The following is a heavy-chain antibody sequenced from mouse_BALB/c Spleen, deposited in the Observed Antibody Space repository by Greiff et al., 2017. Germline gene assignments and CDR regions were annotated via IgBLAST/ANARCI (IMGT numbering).Heavy chain of an antibody. CDR2: IWAGGST. CDR3: ARAGYYGYDYYAMDY. D-gene: IGHD1-2*01. V-gene: IGHV2-9*02. CDR1: GFSLTSYG. J-gene: IGHJ4*01. Sequence: VKLMESGPGLVAPSQSLSITCTVSGFSLTSYGVHWVRQPPGKGLEWLGVIWAGGSTNYNSALMSRLSISKDNSKSQVFLKMNSLQTDDTAMYYCARAGYYGYDYYAMDYWGQGTSVTVSS.